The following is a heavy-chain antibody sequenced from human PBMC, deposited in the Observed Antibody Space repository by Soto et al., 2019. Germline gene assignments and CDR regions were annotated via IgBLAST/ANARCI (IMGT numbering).Heavy chain of an antibody. CDR3: ARPLRGFSYYFDY. Sequence: QVQLVQSGAEVKKPGSSVKVSCKASGGTFSSYAISWVRQAPGQGLEWMGGIIPIFGTTNYAQKFQGRVTITADESTRTAYMELSSLRSEDTAVYYCARPLRGFSYYFDYWGQGTLVTVSS. V-gene: IGHV1-69*12. J-gene: IGHJ4*02. D-gene: IGHD5-18*01. CDR1: GGTFSSYA. CDR2: IIPIFGTT.